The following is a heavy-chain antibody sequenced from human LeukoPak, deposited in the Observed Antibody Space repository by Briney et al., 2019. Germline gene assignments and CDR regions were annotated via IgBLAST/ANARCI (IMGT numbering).Heavy chain of an antibody. CDR2: IIPIFGTA. V-gene: IGHV1-69*13. J-gene: IGHJ4*02. Sequence: GASVKVSCKASGGTFSTSAISWVRQAPGQGLEWMGGIIPIFGTANYAQRFQGRVTITADESTSAVYMELSSLSSDDTAVYYCAVLAGRLLTTSGKDLDYWGQGTLVTVSS. D-gene: IGHD2-21*02. CDR3: AVLAGRLLTTSGKDLDY. CDR1: GGTFSTSA.